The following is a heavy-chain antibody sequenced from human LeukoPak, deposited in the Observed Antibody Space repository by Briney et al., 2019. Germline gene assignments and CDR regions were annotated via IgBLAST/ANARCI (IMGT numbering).Heavy chain of an antibody. V-gene: IGHV3-7*01. CDR1: GFTFSSYW. CDR3: ARASAYCSGGSCYGAAYFDY. CDR2: IKQDGSEK. J-gene: IGHJ4*02. D-gene: IGHD2-15*01. Sequence: GGSLRLSCAASGFTFSSYWMSWVRQAPGKGLEWVANIKQDGSEKYYVDSVEGRFTISRDNAKNSLYLQMNSLRAEDSAVYYCARASAYCSGGSCYGAAYFDYWGQGTLVTVSS.